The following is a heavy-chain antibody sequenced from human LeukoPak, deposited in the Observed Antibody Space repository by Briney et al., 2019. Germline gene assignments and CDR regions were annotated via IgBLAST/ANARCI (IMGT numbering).Heavy chain of an antibody. D-gene: IGHD3-16*01. V-gene: IGHV3-48*03. CDR3: VRGIGDYIWGKAHYFDY. CDR1: GFTFSNYE. CDR2: ISSSGSSI. J-gene: IGHJ4*02. Sequence: GGSLRLSCAASGFTFSNYEMNWVRQAPGKGLECLSYISSSGSSIYYADSVKGRFTISRDNAKDSLSLQMNNLRAEDTAVYYCVRGIGDYIWGKAHYFDYWGQGILVIVSS.